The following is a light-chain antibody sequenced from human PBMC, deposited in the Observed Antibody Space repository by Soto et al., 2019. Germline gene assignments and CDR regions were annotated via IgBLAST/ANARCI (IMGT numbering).Light chain of an antibody. CDR1: SSDVGTYNR. CDR2: EVS. CDR3: CSYAGSNTLYV. Sequence: QSALTQPASVSGSPGQSITIPCTGASSDVGTYNRVSWYQQHPGKAPKLMIYEVSKRPSGVSNRFSGSKSGNTASLTISGLPAEDEADYYCCSYAGSNTLYVFATGTKLTVL. V-gene: IGLV2-23*02. J-gene: IGLJ1*01.